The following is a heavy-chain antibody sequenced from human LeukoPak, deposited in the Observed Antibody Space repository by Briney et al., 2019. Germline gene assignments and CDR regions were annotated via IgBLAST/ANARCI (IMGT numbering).Heavy chain of an antibody. CDR1: GFIVSNNY. V-gene: IGHV3-53*01. CDR2: LHSGSST. J-gene: IGHJ1*01. Sequence: PGGSLRLSCAASGFIVSNNYMSWVRQAPGKGLEWVSVLHSGSSTYYADSVKGRFTISRDNSKNTVYLQMNRLRAEDTAVYYCAREASGSYFHHWGQGTLVTVSS. D-gene: IGHD1-26*01. CDR3: AREASGSYFHH.